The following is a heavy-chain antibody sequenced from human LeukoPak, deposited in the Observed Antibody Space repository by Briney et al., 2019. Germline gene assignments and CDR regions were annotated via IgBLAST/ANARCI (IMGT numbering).Heavy chain of an antibody. D-gene: IGHD2-15*01. V-gene: IGHV3-23*01. CDR1: GFTFSSYA. CDR3: AVAKSQPDDAFDI. CDR2: IGGSGGST. Sequence: GGSLRLSCAASGFTFSSYAMSWVRQAPGKGLEWVSAIGGSGGSTYYADSVKGRFTISRDNSKNTLYLQMNSLRAEDTAVYYCAVAKSQPDDAFDIWGQGTMVTVSS. J-gene: IGHJ3*02.